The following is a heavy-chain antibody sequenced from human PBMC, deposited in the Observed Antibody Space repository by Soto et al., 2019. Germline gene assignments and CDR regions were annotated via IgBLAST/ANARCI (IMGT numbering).Heavy chain of an antibody. V-gene: IGHV1-69*04. Sequence: SVKVSCKAPGGTFFTSTLSWVRQAPGQGLEWMGRIIPLLGITNYAQNFQDRVIVTADTSTTTAYVDLTGLTADDTAIYYCARDLKYCTTSSCYSPHDYWGQGTQVTVSS. D-gene: IGHD2-2*01. CDR2: IIPLLGIT. CDR1: GGTFFTST. J-gene: IGHJ4*02. CDR3: ARDLKYCTTSSCYSPHDY.